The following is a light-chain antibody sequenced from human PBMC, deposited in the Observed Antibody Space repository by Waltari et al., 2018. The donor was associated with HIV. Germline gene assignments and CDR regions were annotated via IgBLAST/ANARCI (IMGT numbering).Light chain of an antibody. J-gene: IGKJ2*01. Sequence: DVQMTQSPSTLSASVGDRVAITCRASQIINNWLAWYQQRPGRPPKLLIYKTSNLESGVPVRFIGSESGAEFTLTIDGLQPDDFATYFCQQYNSHSYTFGQGTRLDI. CDR3: QQYNSHSYT. CDR1: QIINNW. CDR2: KTS. V-gene: IGKV1-5*03.